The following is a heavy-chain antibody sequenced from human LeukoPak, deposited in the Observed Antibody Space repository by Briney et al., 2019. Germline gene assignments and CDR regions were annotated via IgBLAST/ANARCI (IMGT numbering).Heavy chain of an antibody. Sequence: ASVKVSCKASGYTFTGYYMHWVRQAPGQGLEWMGWINPNSGGTNYAQKFQSRVTMTRDTSISTAYMELSRPRSDDTAVHYCARVNCSSTSCYSSSFPYYFDYWGQGTLVTVSS. D-gene: IGHD2-2*01. CDR2: INPNSGGT. J-gene: IGHJ4*02. CDR1: GYTFTGYY. CDR3: ARVNCSSTSCYSSSFPYYFDY. V-gene: IGHV1-2*02.